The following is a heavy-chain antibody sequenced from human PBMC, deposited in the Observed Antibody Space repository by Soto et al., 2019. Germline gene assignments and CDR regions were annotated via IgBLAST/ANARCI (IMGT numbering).Heavy chain of an antibody. V-gene: IGHV4-30-4*01. CDR3: ASWFGYSYAFNY. J-gene: IGHJ4*02. CDR2: IYDSGST. CDR1: GASISSGDYF. Sequence: SETLSLTCTVSGASISSGDYFWSWIRQSPGKGLQWIGYIYDSGSTHYNPSLRSRVTISVDTSKNQFSLRLRSVTAADTAVYYCASWFGYSYAFNYWGQGTLVTVSS. D-gene: IGHD5-18*01.